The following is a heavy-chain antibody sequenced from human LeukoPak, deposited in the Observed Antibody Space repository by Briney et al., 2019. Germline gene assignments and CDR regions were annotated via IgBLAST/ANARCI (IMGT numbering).Heavy chain of an antibody. D-gene: IGHD4-17*01. Sequence: GGSLRLSCAASGITFSSYAMTWVRQAPGKGLEWVSSISSSSSYIYYADSVKGRFTISRDNAKNSLYLQMNSLRAEDTAVYYCARGEWNYGDLDTTNWFDPWGQGTLVTVSS. CDR1: GITFSSYA. V-gene: IGHV3-21*01. CDR2: ISSSSSYI. CDR3: ARGEWNYGDLDTTNWFDP. J-gene: IGHJ5*02.